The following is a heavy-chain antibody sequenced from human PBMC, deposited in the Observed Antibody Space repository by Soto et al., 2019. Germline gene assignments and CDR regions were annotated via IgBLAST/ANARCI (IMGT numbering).Heavy chain of an antibody. CDR3: ARGYDYDSGGYLFDY. J-gene: IGHJ4*02. D-gene: IGHD3-22*01. V-gene: IGHV4-31*03. Sequence: LSLTCSVSGGSVSSNIYYWTWIRQHPGKGPEWIGHIYYSGSTYYNPSLKSRVTISLDMSKNQFSLKLTSVGAADTAVYYCARGYDYDSGGYLFDYWGQGTLVTVS. CDR2: IYYSGST. CDR1: GGSVSSNIYY.